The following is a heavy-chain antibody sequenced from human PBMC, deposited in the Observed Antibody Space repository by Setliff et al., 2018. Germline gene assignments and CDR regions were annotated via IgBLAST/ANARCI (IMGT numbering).Heavy chain of an antibody. CDR2: IIPIFGTA. Sequence: GASVKVSCKAAGGTFSSYAISWVRQAPGQGPEWMGRIIPIFGTASYAQKLQGRVTMTTDTSTSTAYMELRSLRSDDTAVYYCARGYSSSWQSRMGFDPWGQGTLVTVSS. CDR1: GGTFSSYA. J-gene: IGHJ5*02. CDR3: ARGYSSSWQSRMGFDP. V-gene: IGHV1-69*05. D-gene: IGHD6-13*01.